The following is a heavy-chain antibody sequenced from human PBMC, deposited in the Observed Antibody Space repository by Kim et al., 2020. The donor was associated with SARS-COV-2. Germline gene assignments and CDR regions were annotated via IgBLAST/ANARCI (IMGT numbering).Heavy chain of an antibody. CDR1: GGSINNGAYY. CDR3: AGLSRNLDWPRAGVDV. Sequence: SETLSLTCTVSGGSINNGAYYWGWIRQPPGKGLEWIGNVYYIGTTYYNPSLKSRVNASVDTSKKQFSLKLTSVTAADTAVYYCAGLSRNLDWPRAGVDVWGQGTTVTVSS. J-gene: IGHJ6*02. CDR2: VYYIGTT. V-gene: IGHV4-39*07. D-gene: IGHD3-9*01.